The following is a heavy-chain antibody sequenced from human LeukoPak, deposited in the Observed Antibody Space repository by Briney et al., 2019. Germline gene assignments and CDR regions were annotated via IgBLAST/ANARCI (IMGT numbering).Heavy chain of an antibody. D-gene: IGHD3-22*01. Sequence: PSETLSLTCTVSGGSISSSSYYWGWIRQPPGKGLEWIGSIYYSGSTYYNPSLKSRVTISVDTSKNQFSLKLSSVTAADTAVYYCARHRLYDSSGYRYFDYWGQGTLVTVSS. CDR3: ARHRLYDSSGYRYFDY. J-gene: IGHJ4*02. CDR2: IYYSGST. V-gene: IGHV4-39*01. CDR1: GGSISSSSYY.